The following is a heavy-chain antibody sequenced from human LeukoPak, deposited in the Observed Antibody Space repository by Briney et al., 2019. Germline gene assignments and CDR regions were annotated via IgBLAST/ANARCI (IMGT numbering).Heavy chain of an antibody. CDR1: GGSISSGGYY. D-gene: IGHD1-26*01. Sequence: SETLSLTCSVSGGSISSGGYYWTWIRQHPGQGLEWIGYIYYTGSTYYNPSLKSRVSISVDTSKNQFSLRLSSVTAADTAVYYCARNRATVYAGLRGLRFDPWGQGTLVTVSS. CDR2: IYYTGST. V-gene: IGHV4-31*03. CDR3: ARNRATVYAGLRGLRFDP. J-gene: IGHJ5*02.